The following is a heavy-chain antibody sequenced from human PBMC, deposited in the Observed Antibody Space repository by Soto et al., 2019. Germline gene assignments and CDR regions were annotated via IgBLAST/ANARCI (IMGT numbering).Heavy chain of an antibody. CDR1: GFTFIDYY. CDR2: VSSDGGFT. D-gene: IGHD3-10*01. J-gene: IGHJ4*02. CDR3: ARDPMGRGVPLDF. Sequence: GGSLRLSCEASGFTFIDYYMRWIRQVPWRGLECLSYVSSDGGFTHYADSVQGRFTISRDNTKNSLFLEMKGLRAEDTALYFCARDPMGRGVPLDFWGPGTLVTVS. V-gene: IGHV3-11*06.